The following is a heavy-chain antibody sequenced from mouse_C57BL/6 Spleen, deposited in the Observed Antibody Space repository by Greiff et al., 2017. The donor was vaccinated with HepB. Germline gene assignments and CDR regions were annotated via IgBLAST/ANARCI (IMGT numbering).Heavy chain of an antibody. CDR2: IDPSDSYT. D-gene: IGHD1-1*01. Sequence: VQLQQSGAELVMPGASVKLSCKASGYTFTSYWMHWVKQRPGQGLEWIGEIDPSDSYTNYNQKFKGKSTLTVDKSSSTAYMQLSSLTSEDSAVYYCARRSSYYGSSYDYWGQGTTLTVSS. CDR1: GYTFTSYW. J-gene: IGHJ2*01. V-gene: IGHV1-69*01. CDR3: ARRSSYYGSSYDY.